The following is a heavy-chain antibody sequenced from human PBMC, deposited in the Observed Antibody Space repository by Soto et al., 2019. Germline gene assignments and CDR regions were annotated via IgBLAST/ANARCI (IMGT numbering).Heavy chain of an antibody. CDR2: IYYSGST. J-gene: IGHJ5*01. CDR1: GGSISSGDYY. CDR3: ARLTYTSRWYNWFDS. Sequence: SETLSLTCTVSGGSISSGDYYWSWIRQPPGKGLEWIGYIYYSGSTYYNPSLKSRVTISVDTSKNQFSLKLSSVTAADTAVYYCARLTYTSRWYNWFDSWGQGTLVTVSS. V-gene: IGHV4-30-4*01. D-gene: IGHD6-13*01.